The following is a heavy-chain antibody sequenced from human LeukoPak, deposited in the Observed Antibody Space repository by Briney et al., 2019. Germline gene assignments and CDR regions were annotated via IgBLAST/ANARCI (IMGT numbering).Heavy chain of an antibody. J-gene: IGHJ3*02. CDR2: VYYSGST. Sequence: PPETLSLTCTVSGGSISSYYWSWIRQPPGKGLEWIGNVYYSGSTNYNPSLNSRVTISIDTSKNQFSLKLSSVTAADTAVYYCARPVSSGSFSGAFNIWGRGTMVTVSS. CDR3: ARPVSSGSFSGAFNI. CDR1: GGSISSYY. V-gene: IGHV4-59*01. D-gene: IGHD3-10*01.